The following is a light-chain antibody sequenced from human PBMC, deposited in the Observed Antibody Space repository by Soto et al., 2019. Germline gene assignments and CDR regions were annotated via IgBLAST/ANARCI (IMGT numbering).Light chain of an antibody. CDR1: QSVSSSY. CDR3: QQYGSSIT. J-gene: IGKJ5*01. V-gene: IGKV3-20*01. CDR2: GAS. Sequence: EIVLTQSPGTLSLSPEERATLSSRASQSVSSSYLAWYQQKPGQAPRLLIYGASSRATGIPDRFSGSGSGTDLTLTISRLEPEDFAVYYCQQYGSSITFGQGTPLEIK.